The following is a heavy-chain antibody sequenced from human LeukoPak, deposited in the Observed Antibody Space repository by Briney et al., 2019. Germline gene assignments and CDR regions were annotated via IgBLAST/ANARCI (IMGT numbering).Heavy chain of an antibody. CDR1: GGSISSYY. Sequence: NPSETLSLTCTVSGGSISSYYWSWIRQPPGKGLEWIGYIYYSGSTNYNPSLKSRVTTSVDTSKNQFSLKLSSVTAADTAVYYCARGGTPQLAFSPTDAFDIWGQGTMVTVSS. D-gene: IGHD1-1*01. V-gene: IGHV4-59*01. CDR2: IYYSGST. J-gene: IGHJ3*02. CDR3: ARGGTPQLAFSPTDAFDI.